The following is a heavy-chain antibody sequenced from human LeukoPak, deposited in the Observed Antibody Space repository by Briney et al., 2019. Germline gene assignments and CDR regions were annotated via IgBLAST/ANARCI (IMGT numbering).Heavy chain of an antibody. Sequence: GGSLRLSCAASGFTVSDNYMSWVRQAPGKGLEWVSVIYNDGSTYYAVSVKGRFTISRDNSKNTLYLQMNSLRAEDTAVYYCAKGGIAAAEEDFDYWGQGTLVTVSS. J-gene: IGHJ4*02. V-gene: IGHV3-53*01. CDR2: IYNDGST. CDR1: GFTVSDNY. CDR3: AKGGIAAAEEDFDY. D-gene: IGHD6-13*01.